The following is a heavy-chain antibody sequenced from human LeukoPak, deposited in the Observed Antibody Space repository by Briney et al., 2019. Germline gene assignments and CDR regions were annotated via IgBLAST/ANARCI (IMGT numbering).Heavy chain of an antibody. CDR2: IKHDGSET. CDR3: AREGPLDWLLPPDFQS. J-gene: IGHJ4*02. CDR1: EFSVGSNY. D-gene: IGHD3-9*01. V-gene: IGHV3-7*01. Sequence: PGGSLRLSCAASEFSVGSNYMTWVRQAPGKGLEWVANIKHDGSETYYVDSVDGRFTISRDNARTSLHLQMNNLRGEDTGIYYCAREGPLDWLLPPDFQSGGQGTLVIVSS.